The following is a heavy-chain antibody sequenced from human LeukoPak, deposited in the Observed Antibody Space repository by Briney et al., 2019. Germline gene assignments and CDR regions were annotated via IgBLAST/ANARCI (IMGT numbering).Heavy chain of an antibody. J-gene: IGHJ4*02. V-gene: IGHV3-7*01. CDR3: ARDGWGPGDY. D-gene: IGHD3-10*01. CDR2: IKQDGSEK. CDR1: GFTFSGHW. Sequence: PGGSLRLSCAASGFTFSGHWMSWVRQAPGKGLEWVANIKQDGSEKYYVDSVKGRFIISRDNAKNSLYLQMNSLRAEDTAVYYCARDGWGPGDYWGQGTLVTVSS.